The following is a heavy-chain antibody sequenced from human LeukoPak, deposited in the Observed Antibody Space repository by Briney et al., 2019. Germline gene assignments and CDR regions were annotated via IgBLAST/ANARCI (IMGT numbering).Heavy chain of an antibody. V-gene: IGHV4-30-4*08. CDR3: ARVRVGAHWFDP. CDR1: GGSLSSGDYY. CDR2: IYSSGST. J-gene: IGHJ5*02. D-gene: IGHD1-26*01. Sequence: SQTLSLTCTVSGGSLSSGDYYWSWIRQPPGKGLEWIGYIYSSGSTYYNPSLKSRVTISVETSKNQFSLKLSSVTAADTAVYYCARVRVGAHWFDPWGQGTLVTVSS.